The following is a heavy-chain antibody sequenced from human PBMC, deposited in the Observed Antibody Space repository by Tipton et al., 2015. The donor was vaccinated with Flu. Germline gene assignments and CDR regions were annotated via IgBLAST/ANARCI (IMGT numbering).Heavy chain of an antibody. CDR2: IYYSGGT. V-gene: IGHV4-59*01. J-gene: IGHJ6*02. CDR3: ARARAPYYYYAMDV. Sequence: GLVKPSETLSLTCTVSDDSITYYYWSWIRQPPGKGLEWIGYIYYSGGTNYNPSLQRRLSISVDSSKNQLSLKLTSVTAADTAVYYCARARAPYYYYAMDVWGQGATVTVS. D-gene: IGHD3-10*01. CDR1: DDSITYYY.